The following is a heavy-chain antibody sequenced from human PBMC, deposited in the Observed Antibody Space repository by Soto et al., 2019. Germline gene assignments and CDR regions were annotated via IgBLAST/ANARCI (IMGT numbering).Heavy chain of an antibody. CDR3: ASGQQLVRNY. D-gene: IGHD6-13*01. CDR2: IYHSGSA. V-gene: IGHV4-4*02. J-gene: IGHJ4*02. Sequence: SETLSLTCAVSGGSVSSRYWWSWVRQSPGKGLEWIGEIYHSGSANYNPSLKSRVTMSVDRSKNQFSLKLSSVTAADTAVYYCASGQQLVRNYWGQGTLVTVSS. CDR1: GGSVSSRYW.